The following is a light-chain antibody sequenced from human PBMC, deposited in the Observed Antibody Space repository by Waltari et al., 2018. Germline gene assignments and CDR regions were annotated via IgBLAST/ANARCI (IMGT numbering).Light chain of an antibody. CDR1: QRVSSSY. CDR3: QQYGSSLYT. J-gene: IGKJ2*01. CDR2: GAS. Sequence: IVLTQSPGTLSLSPGERATLYCRASQRVSSSYLAWYQQKPGQAPRLLIYGASSRATGIPDRFSGSGSGTDFTLTISRLEPEDFAVYYCQQYGSSLYTFGQGTKLEIK. V-gene: IGKV3-20*01.